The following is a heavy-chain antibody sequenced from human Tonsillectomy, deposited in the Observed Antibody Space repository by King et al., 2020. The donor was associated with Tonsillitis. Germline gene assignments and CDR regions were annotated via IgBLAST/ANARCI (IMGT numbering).Heavy chain of an antibody. CDR3: ARAPYNDEPYYGMDV. D-gene: IGHD1-14*01. CDR2: IYYSGST. Sequence: QVQLQESGPELVKPSETLSLTCTVSGGSISSYYWSWIRQPPGKGLEWIGYIYYSGSTNYNPSLKSRVTISVDTSKNQFSLKLSSVTAADTAVYYCARAPYNDEPYYGMDVWGQGTTVTVSS. V-gene: IGHV4-59*08. J-gene: IGHJ6*02. CDR1: GGSISSYY.